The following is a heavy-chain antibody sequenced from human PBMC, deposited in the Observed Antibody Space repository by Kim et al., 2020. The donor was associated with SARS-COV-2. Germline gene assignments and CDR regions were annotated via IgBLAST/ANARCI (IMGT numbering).Heavy chain of an antibody. CDR3: ATGFDDSSGYQYYFDY. Sequence: SVKVSCKASGGTFSSYAISWVRQAPGQGLEWMGGIIPIFGTANYAQKFQGRVTITADESTSTAYMELSSLRSEDTAVYYCATGFDDSSGYQYYFDYWGQGTLVTVSS. D-gene: IGHD3-22*01. J-gene: IGHJ4*02. CDR1: GGTFSSYA. CDR2: IIPIFGTA. V-gene: IGHV1-69*13.